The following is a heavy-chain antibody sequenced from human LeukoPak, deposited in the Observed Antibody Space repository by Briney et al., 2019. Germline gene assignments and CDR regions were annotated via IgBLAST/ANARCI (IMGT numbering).Heavy chain of an antibody. V-gene: IGHV4-61*02. D-gene: IGHD3/OR15-3a*01. CDR2: IYTSGST. CDR1: GGSISSGSYY. J-gene: IGHJ4*02. Sequence: PSQTLSLTCTVSGGSISSGSYYWSWIRQPAGKGLEWIGRIYTSGSTNYNPSLKSRVTISVDTSKNQFSLKLSSVTAADTAVYYCARDAPPWTKKGYFDYWGQGTLVTVSS. CDR3: ARDAPPWTKKGYFDY.